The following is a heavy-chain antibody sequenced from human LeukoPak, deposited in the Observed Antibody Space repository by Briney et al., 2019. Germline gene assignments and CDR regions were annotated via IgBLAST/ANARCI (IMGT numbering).Heavy chain of an antibody. J-gene: IGHJ4*02. CDR1: GFTFSSYW. Sequence: PGGSLRLSCAASGFTFSSYWMSWVRQAPGKGLEWVANIKQDGSEKYYVDSVKGRFTISRDNARNSLYLQMHSLRAEDTAVYYCARDRYCSGGSCYVSFGYWGQGTLVTVSS. D-gene: IGHD2-15*01. CDR2: IKQDGSEK. CDR3: ARDRYCSGGSCYVSFGY. V-gene: IGHV3-7*01.